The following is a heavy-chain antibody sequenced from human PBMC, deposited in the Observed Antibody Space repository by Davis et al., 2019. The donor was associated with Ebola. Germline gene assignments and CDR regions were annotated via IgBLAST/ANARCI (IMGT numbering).Heavy chain of an antibody. Sequence: AASVKVSCKASGYTFTSYGISWVRQAPGQGLEWMGWISAYNGNTNYAQKLQGRVTMTTDTSTSTAYMELRSLRSDDTAVYYCARDGHDYGDYGRLGNWFDPWGQGTLVTVSS. CDR2: ISAYNGNT. CDR1: GYTFTSYG. V-gene: IGHV1-18*01. CDR3: ARDGHDYGDYGRLGNWFDP. J-gene: IGHJ5*02. D-gene: IGHD4-17*01.